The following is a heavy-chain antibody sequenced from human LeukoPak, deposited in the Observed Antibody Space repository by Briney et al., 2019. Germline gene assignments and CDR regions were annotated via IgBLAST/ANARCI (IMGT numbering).Heavy chain of an antibody. CDR1: GYTFTSYG. CDR3: ARGTLGYCNSTNCYGSAFYY. D-gene: IGHD2-2*01. CDR2: ISAYNGNT. J-gene: IGHJ4*01. Sequence: ASVKVSCKASGYTFTSYGISWVRQAPGQGLEWMGWISAYNGNTNYAQKFQGRVTITRDTSASTAYMELSSLRSEDTAVYYCARGTLGYCNSTNCYGSAFYYRGPGTLVTGSS. V-gene: IGHV1-18*01.